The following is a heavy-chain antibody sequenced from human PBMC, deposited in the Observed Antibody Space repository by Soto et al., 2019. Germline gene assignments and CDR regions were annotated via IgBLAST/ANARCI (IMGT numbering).Heavy chain of an antibody. V-gene: IGHV4-31*02. D-gene: IGHD2-15*01. CDR1: EGSISSGGYY. Sequence: PSETLSLTWTVAEGSISSGGYYCSWIRQHPGKGLEWIGYIYYSGSTYYNPSLKSRVTISVDTSKNQFSLKLSSVTAADTAVYYCARGETSYCSGGSCYQRHYYFDYWGQGTLVTVSS. J-gene: IGHJ4*02. CDR3: ARGETSYCSGGSCYQRHYYFDY. CDR2: IYYSGST.